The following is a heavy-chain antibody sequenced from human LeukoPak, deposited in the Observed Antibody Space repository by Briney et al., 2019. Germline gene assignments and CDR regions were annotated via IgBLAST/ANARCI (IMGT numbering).Heavy chain of an antibody. CDR3: ASKLLPAAEQGLAY. Sequence: GGSLRLSCVASGFTFSSYWMHWVRQDPRKGLVWVSRINGDGRNINYADSVRGRFTIFRDNSKNTLHLQMHSLRVEDTAVYYCASKLLPAAEQGLAYWGQGTLVTVSS. CDR1: GFTFSSYW. D-gene: IGHD2-2*01. CDR2: INGDGRNI. J-gene: IGHJ4*02. V-gene: IGHV3-74*01.